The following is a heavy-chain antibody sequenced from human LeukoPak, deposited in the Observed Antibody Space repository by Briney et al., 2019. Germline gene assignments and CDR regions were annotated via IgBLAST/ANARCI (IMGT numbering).Heavy chain of an antibody. CDR1: GYTFTRYY. Sequence: ASVKVSCKASGYTFTRYYIHWVRQAPGQGLEWMGIINPSDGSTRYAQRLQGRVTMTRDTSTSTVYMELSSLRSEDTAVYYCARERPSYYDSSGYSFDYWGQGTLVTVPS. V-gene: IGHV1-46*01. D-gene: IGHD3-22*01. J-gene: IGHJ4*02. CDR2: INPSDGST. CDR3: ARERPSYYDSSGYSFDY.